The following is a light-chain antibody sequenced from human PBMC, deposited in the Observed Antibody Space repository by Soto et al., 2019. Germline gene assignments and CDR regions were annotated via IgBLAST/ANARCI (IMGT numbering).Light chain of an antibody. CDR1: RSLQTW. J-gene: IGKJ1*01. CDR2: QAS. Sequence: IQMTQSPSTLSASVCDRVTITCRASRSLQTWLAWYQQKPGKVPKLLIYQASSLQNGVPARFIGSGSGTEFTLTISSLQPDDVATYYCQQYTCLWTFGPGTKVDI. V-gene: IGKV1-5*03. CDR3: QQYTCLWT.